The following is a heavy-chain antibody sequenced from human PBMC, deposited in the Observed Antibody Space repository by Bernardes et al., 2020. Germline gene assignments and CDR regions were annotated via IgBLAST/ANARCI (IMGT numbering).Heavy chain of an antibody. D-gene: IGHD1-26*01. CDR1: GFTFSSYA. CDR2: ISYDGSNK. V-gene: IGHV3-30*04. CDR3: ARDFHRGGSYRGAGYFDL. J-gene: IGHJ2*01. Sequence: GGSLRLSCAASGFTFSSYAMHWVRQAPGKGLEWVAVISYDGSNKYYADSVKGRFTISRDNSKNTLYLQMNSLRAEDTAVYYCARDFHRGGSYRGAGYFDLWGRGTLVTVSS.